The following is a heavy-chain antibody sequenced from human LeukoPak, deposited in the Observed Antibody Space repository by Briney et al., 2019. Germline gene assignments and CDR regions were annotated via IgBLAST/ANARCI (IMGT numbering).Heavy chain of an antibody. CDR3: AKGYYTNDY. D-gene: IGHD4-11*01. Sequence: GRSLRLSCAASGFTFSRYAMHWVRQAPGKGLEWVAVISYDGSNKYYADSVKGRFTISRDNSKNTVYLQMNSLRVEDTAVYYCAKGYYTNDYWGQGTLVTVSS. J-gene: IGHJ4*02. CDR1: GFTFSRYA. CDR2: ISYDGSNK. V-gene: IGHV3-30-3*01.